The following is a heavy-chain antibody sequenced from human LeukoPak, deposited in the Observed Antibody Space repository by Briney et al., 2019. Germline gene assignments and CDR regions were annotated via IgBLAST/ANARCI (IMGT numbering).Heavy chain of an antibody. CDR2: IKSDGSTT. CDR3: TRRVSATRWFDP. D-gene: IGHD2-15*01. CDR1: GFTFSSYW. Sequence: GGSLRLSCAASGFTFSSYWMHWVRQAPGKGLVWVSRIKSDGSTTNYADSVKGRFTISRDNAENTLYLQMNSLRVEDTAVYYCTRRVSATRWFDPWGQGTLVTVSS. V-gene: IGHV3-74*01. J-gene: IGHJ5*02.